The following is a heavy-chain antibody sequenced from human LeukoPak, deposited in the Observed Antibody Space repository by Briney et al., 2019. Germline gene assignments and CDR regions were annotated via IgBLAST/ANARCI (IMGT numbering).Heavy chain of an antibody. J-gene: IGHJ5*02. CDR1: GFTFSSYW. Sequence: PGGSLRLSCAASGFTFSSYWMHWVRQASGKGLVWVSRINSDGSSTSYADSVKGRFTISRDNAKNTLYLQMNSLRAEDTAVYYCARDPAVQWELLKNAYNWFDPWGQGTLVTVSS. CDR2: INSDGSST. CDR3: ARDPAVQWELLKNAYNWFDP. V-gene: IGHV3-74*01. D-gene: IGHD1-26*01.